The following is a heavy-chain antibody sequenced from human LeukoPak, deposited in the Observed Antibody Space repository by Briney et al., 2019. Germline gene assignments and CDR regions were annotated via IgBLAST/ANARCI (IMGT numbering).Heavy chain of an antibody. CDR2: IIPILGIA. Sequence: SVKVSCKASGGTFSSYAISWVRQAPGQGLEWMGRIIPILGIANYAQKFQGRVTITADKSTSTAYMELSSLRSEDTAVYYCARGLAYGDYTLGPQRPFDYWGQGTLVTVSS. CDR3: ARGLAYGDYTLGPQRPFDY. V-gene: IGHV1-69*04. CDR1: GGTFSSYA. J-gene: IGHJ4*02. D-gene: IGHD4-17*01.